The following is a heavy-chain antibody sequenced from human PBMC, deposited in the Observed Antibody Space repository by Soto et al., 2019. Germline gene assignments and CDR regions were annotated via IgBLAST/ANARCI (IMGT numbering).Heavy chain of an antibody. CDR3: TVGGVIF. CDR1: GFTFSSYG. CDR2: ISYDGSNK. Sequence: QVQLVESGGGVVQPGRSLRLSCAASGFTFSSYGMHWVRQAPGKGLEWVAVISYDGSNKYYADSVKGRFTISRDNSKNTLYLQMNSLRAEDTAVYYCTVGGVIFWGQGTLFTVSS. D-gene: IGHD3-16*02. J-gene: IGHJ4*02. V-gene: IGHV3-30*03.